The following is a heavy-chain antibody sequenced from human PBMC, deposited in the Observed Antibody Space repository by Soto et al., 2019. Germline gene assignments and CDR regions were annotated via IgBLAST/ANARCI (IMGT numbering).Heavy chain of an antibody. CDR1: GGSISSYY. CDR2: IYYSGST. Sequence: SETLSLTCTFSGGSISSYYWSLIRQPPGKGLEWIGYIYYSGSTNYNPSLKSRVTISVDTSKNQFSLKLSSVTAADTAVYYCARGTRGSDAFDIWGQGTMVTVSS. D-gene: IGHD1-26*01. J-gene: IGHJ3*02. V-gene: IGHV4-59*01. CDR3: ARGTRGSDAFDI.